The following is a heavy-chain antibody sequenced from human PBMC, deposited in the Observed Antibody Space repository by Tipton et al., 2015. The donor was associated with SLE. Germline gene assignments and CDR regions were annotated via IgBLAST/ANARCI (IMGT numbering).Heavy chain of an antibody. J-gene: IGHJ6*02. CDR2: IGTAGDT. V-gene: IGHV3-13*01. CDR1: GFTFSYYD. D-gene: IGHD5-12*01. CDR3: ARERGYDTKGYGMDA. Sequence: SLRLSCAASGFTFSYYDMHWVRQATGRGLDWVSGIGTAGDTYYRDSVKGRFTISRENAKNSFYLQMNSLRAEDTAVYYCARERGYDTKGYGMDAWGQGTTVTVTS.